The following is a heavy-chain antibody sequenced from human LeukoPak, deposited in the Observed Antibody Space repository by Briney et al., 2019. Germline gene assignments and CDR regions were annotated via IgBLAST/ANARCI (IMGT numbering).Heavy chain of an antibody. CDR3: AKRADASQRCFQH. J-gene: IGHJ1*01. CDR2: ISGSGGSS. V-gene: IGHV3-23*01. Sequence: GGSLRLSCGGSGFTFSNYAMIWVRQAPGKGLEWVSGISGSGGSSFYADSVKGRFTISRDNSKNTVYLQMNSLTAADTAVNYCAKRADASQRCFQHWGQGTLVTVPS. CDR1: GFTFSNYA. D-gene: IGHD6-25*01.